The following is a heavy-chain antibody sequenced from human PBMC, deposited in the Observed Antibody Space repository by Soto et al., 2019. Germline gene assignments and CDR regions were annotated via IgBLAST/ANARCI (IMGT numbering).Heavy chain of an antibody. V-gene: IGHV1-69*13. Sequence: SVKVSCKASGGTFSSYAISWVRQAPGQGLEWMGGIIPIFGTANYAQKFQGRDTITADESTSTAYMELSSLRSEDTAVYYCARERMATITRGYFDYWGQGTLVTVSS. CDR1: GGTFSSYA. CDR2: IIPIFGTA. D-gene: IGHD5-12*01. CDR3: ARERMATITRGYFDY. J-gene: IGHJ4*02.